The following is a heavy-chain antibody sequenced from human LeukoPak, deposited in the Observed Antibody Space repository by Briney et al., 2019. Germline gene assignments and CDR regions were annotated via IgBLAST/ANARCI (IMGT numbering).Heavy chain of an antibody. CDR3: ARVFDSGSQAYFYYMDV. CDR1: GGSISSYY. J-gene: IGHJ6*03. CDR2: MYYSGST. Sequence: SETLSLTCTVSGGSISSYYWSWIRQPPGKGLECIGYMYYSGSTNYNPSTNYNPSLKSRVTISVDTSKNQFSLKLSSVTAADTAVYYCARVFDSGSQAYFYYMDVWGKGTTVTISS. V-gene: IGHV4-59*01. D-gene: IGHD3-10*01.